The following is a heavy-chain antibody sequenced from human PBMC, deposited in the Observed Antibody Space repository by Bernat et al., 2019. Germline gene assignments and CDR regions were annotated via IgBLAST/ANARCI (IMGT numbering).Heavy chain of an antibody. D-gene: IGHD2-15*01. V-gene: IGHV1-46*01. CDR1: GYTFTSYY. CDR3: AVGYCSGGSCYPYYYYMDV. Sequence: QVQLVQSGAEVKKPGASVKVSCKASGYTFTSYYMHWVRQAPGQGLEWMGIINPSGGSTSYAQKFQGRVTMTRDTSTSTVYMELSSLRSEDTAVYYCAVGYCSGGSCYPYYYYMDVWGKGTTVTVSS. CDR2: INPSGGST. J-gene: IGHJ6*03.